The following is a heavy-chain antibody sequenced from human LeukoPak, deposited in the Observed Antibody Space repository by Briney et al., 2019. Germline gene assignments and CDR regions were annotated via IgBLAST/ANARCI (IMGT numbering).Heavy chain of an antibody. D-gene: IGHD6-13*01. J-gene: IGHJ3*02. Sequence: PGGSLRLSCAASGFTFSSYAMHWVRQAPGKGLEWVAVISYDGSNKYYADSVKGRFTISRDNSKNTLYLQMNSLRAEDTAVYYCASLGSSSPDTDAFDIWGQGTMVTVSS. V-gene: IGHV3-30*01. CDR1: GFTFSSYA. CDR3: ASLGSSSPDTDAFDI. CDR2: ISYDGSNK.